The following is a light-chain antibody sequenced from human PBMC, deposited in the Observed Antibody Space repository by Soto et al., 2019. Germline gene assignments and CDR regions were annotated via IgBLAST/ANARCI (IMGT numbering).Light chain of an antibody. V-gene: IGKV3D-15*01. J-gene: IGKJ5*01. Sequence: EIVLTQSPGTLSLSPGERATLSCRASQSVSSSYLAWYQQKPGQAPRLLIYGASSRATGIPARFSGSGSGTESTLTISSLQSEDFAVYYCQQYKNWPPITFGQGTRLEIK. CDR1: QSVSSSY. CDR2: GAS. CDR3: QQYKNWPPIT.